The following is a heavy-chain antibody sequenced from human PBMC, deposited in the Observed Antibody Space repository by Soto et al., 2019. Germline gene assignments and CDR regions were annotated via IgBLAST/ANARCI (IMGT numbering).Heavy chain of an antibody. Sequence: GESLKISCQGSGYSFTSYWIGWVRQMPGKGLEWMGIIYPGDSDTRYSPSFQGQVTISADKSISTAYLQWSSLKASDTAMYYCARLEGDSGYEFYYYYYGMDVWGQGTTVTVSS. CDR2: IYPGDSDT. CDR3: ARLEGDSGYEFYYYYYGMDV. J-gene: IGHJ6*02. D-gene: IGHD5-12*01. V-gene: IGHV5-51*01. CDR1: GYSFTSYW.